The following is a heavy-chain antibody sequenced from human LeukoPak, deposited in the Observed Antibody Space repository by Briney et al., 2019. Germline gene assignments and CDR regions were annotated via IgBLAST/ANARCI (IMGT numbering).Heavy chain of an antibody. V-gene: IGHV4-59*08. CDR1: GASISRYY. CDR3: ARHDRPSGSYYVSPDAFDI. CDR2: VYYSGTT. Sequence: SETLSLTCSVSGASISRYYWSWLRQPPGKGLEWIGYVYYSGTTNYNPSLKSRVTISVDTSKNQFSLKLSSVTAADTAVYYCARHDRPSGSYYVSPDAFDIWGQGTMVTVSS. D-gene: IGHD1-26*01. J-gene: IGHJ3*02.